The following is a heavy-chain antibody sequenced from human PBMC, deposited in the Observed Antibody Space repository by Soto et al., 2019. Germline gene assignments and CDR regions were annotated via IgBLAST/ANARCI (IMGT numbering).Heavy chain of an antibody. J-gene: IGHJ6*02. D-gene: IGHD2-8*01. V-gene: IGHV1-3*01. CDR3: ARNGDGYYYYYGMDV. Sequence: ASVKVSCKASGYTFANYAIHWVRQAPGQGLEWMGRITPGNGNTEYSQKLQGRVTITADTSASTAYMELRSLRSDDTAVYYCARNGDGYYYYYGMDVWGQ. CDR2: ITPGNGNT. CDR1: GYTFANYA.